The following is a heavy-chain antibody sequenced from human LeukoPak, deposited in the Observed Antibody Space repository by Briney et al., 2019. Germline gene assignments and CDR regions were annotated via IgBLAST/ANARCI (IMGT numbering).Heavy chain of an antibody. Sequence: SVKVSCKASGGTFSSYTISWVRQAPGQGLEWMGRIIPILGIANYAQKVQGRVTITADKSTSTAYMELSSLRSEDTAVYYCARGRWDYDFWSGYYTIDYWGQGTLVTVSS. J-gene: IGHJ4*02. CDR3: ARGRWDYDFWSGYYTIDY. CDR2: IIPILGIA. V-gene: IGHV1-69*02. CDR1: GGTFSSYT. D-gene: IGHD3-3*01.